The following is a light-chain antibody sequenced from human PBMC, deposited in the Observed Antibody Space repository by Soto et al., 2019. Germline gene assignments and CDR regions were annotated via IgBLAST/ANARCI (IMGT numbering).Light chain of an antibody. CDR3: QQYNSWPIT. CDR1: QSVSSSY. J-gene: IGKJ5*01. V-gene: IGKV3-15*01. CDR2: GAS. Sequence: EIVLTQSPGTLSLSPGERATLSCRASQSVSSSYLAWYQQKPGQAPRLLIYGASTRASGIPARFSGSGSETDFTITISSLQYEESAVYYCQQYNSWPITFGQGTRLEIK.